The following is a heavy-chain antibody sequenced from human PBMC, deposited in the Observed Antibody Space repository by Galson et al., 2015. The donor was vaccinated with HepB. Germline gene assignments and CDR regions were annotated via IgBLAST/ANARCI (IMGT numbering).Heavy chain of an antibody. Sequence: SVKVSCKAPGSTFTSYDINWVRQATGQGLEWMGWMNPNSGNTGYAQNFQGRVTMTRNTSISTAYMELSSLRSEDTAVYYCVRSGVFDYWGQGTLVTVSS. D-gene: IGHD6-25*01. CDR2: MNPNSGNT. CDR3: VRSGVFDY. J-gene: IGHJ4*02. V-gene: IGHV1-8*01. CDR1: GSTFTSYD.